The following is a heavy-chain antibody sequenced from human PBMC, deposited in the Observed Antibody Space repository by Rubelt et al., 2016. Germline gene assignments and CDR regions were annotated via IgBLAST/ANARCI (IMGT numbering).Heavy chain of an antibody. CDR3: VLGVLYSFDI. CDR1: INDYY. V-gene: IGHV4-59*01. J-gene: IGHJ3*02. Sequence: QLQLQESGPGLVKPSETLSLTSINDYYWSWIRQPPGKGLEWIGYMYYVGATNYNPSLKSRVTISVDTSKNQVSLKLSSVTAADTAVYYCVLGVLYSFDIWGQGTFVAVSS. CDR2: MYYVGAT. D-gene: IGHD2-21*01.